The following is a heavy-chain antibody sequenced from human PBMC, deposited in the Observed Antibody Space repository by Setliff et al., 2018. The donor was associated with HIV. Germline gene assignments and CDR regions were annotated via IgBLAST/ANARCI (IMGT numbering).Heavy chain of an antibody. CDR3: ATDRTQTGISLVRGRLTDPAKYPLDY. D-gene: IGHD3-10*01. CDR2: IIPIYGTS. Sequence: ASVKVSCKASGGTFSSYAIGWVRQAPGQGLEWMGGIIPIYGTSNYAQKFQGRVTMTKDTSTGTAYMELSSLRSDDTAVYYCATDRTQTGISLVRGRLTDPAKYPLDYWGQGTLVTVSS. CDR1: GGTFSSYA. J-gene: IGHJ4*02. V-gene: IGHV1-69*05.